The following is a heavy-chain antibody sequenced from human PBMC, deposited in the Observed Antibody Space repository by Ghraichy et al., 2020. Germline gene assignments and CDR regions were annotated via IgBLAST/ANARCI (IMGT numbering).Heavy chain of an antibody. Sequence: GGSLRLSCKTSGYSFTSYWIGWVRQMPGKGLEWMGVIYPGDSDPRYSPFFQGQVTISADKSITTAYLQWSSLKASDTAIYYCARQGDEFLYYFASGSYGPFDYWGQGTLVTVSS. CDR1: GYSFTSYW. CDR3: ARQGDEFLYYFASGSYGPFDY. V-gene: IGHV5-51*01. CDR2: IYPGDSDP. D-gene: IGHD3-10*01. J-gene: IGHJ4*02.